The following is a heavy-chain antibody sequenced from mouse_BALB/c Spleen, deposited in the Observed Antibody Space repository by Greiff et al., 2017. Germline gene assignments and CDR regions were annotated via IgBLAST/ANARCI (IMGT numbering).Heavy chain of an antibody. V-gene: IGHV5-4*02. CDR1: GFTFSDYY. J-gene: IGHJ4*01. CDR3: EREGYGNICAMDY. CDR2: ISDGGSYT. Sequence: EVHLVESGGGLVKPGGSLKLPCAASGFTFSDYYMYWVRQTPEKRLEWVATISDGGSYTYYPDSVKGRFTISRDNAKNNLYLQVSSLKSEDTAMYYGEREGYGNICAMDYWGQGTSVTVSS. D-gene: IGHD2-10*02.